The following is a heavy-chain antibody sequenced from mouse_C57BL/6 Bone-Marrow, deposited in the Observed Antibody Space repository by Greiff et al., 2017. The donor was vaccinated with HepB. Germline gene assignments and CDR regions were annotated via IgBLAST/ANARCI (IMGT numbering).Heavy chain of an antibody. CDR1: GFSFNTYA. CDR3: VRHPRGAMDY. V-gene: IGHV10-1*01. J-gene: IGHJ4*01. CDR2: IRSKSNNYAT. D-gene: IGHD3-1*01. Sequence: EVKLLESGGGLVQPKGSLKLSCAASGFSFNTYAMNWVRQAPGKGLEWVARIRSKSNNYATYYADSVKDRFTISRDDSESMLYLQMNNLKTEDTAMYYCVRHPRGAMDYWGQGTSVTVSS.